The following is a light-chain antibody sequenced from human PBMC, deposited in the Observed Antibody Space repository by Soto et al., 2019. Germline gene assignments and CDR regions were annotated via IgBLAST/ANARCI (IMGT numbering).Light chain of an antibody. Sequence: IVMTHSPATLSVSPGERATLSCRASQSVSSNLAWYQQKPGQAPRLLIYGASTRATGIPARFSGSGSETDFTLTISRLEPEDFALYYCQQYGSSAPITFGQGTQLEIK. V-gene: IGKV3-15*01. CDR3: QQYGSSAPIT. CDR1: QSVSSN. J-gene: IGKJ5*01. CDR2: GAS.